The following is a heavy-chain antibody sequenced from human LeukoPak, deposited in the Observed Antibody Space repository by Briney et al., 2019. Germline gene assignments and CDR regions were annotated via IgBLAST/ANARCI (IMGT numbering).Heavy chain of an antibody. D-gene: IGHD6-6*01. Sequence: SETLSLTCTVSGGSISSYSWSWIRQPPGKGLEWIGYFSYSGNTNYNPSLKSRVTISIDTSKNQFSLKLSSVTAADTAVYYCAREGRSSSFDYWGQGILVTVSS. J-gene: IGHJ4*02. V-gene: IGHV4-59*01. CDR3: AREGRSSSFDY. CDR2: FSYSGNT. CDR1: GGSISSYS.